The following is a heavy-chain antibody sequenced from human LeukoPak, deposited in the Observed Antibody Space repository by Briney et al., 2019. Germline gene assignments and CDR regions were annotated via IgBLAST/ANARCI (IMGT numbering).Heavy chain of an antibody. CDR2: IYHSGNS. Sequence: KPSETLSLTCAVSGASINSSFSWCWVRQPPGKGLEWIGEIYHSGNSNYNPSVKSRVTISVDTSKNQFSLKLSSVTAADTAVYYCARGRGAGYSGYDMIRDEVYYYYMDVWGKGTTVTVSS. V-gene: IGHV4-4*02. D-gene: IGHD5-12*01. J-gene: IGHJ6*03. CDR3: ARGRGAGYSGYDMIRDEVYYYYMDV. CDR1: GASINSSFS.